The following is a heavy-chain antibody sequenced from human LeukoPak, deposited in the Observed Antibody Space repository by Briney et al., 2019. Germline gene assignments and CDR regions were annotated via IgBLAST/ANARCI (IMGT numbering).Heavy chain of an antibody. CDR1: GFTFSRYN. D-gene: IGHD1-26*01. J-gene: IGHJ4*02. V-gene: IGHV3-21*01. Sequence: GGSLRLSCEASGFTFSRYNMHWVRQAPGMGLEWVSSISTTSSHIRYADSVKGRFTISRDNARTSLYLQMTSLRAEDTAVYYCARADGDYGWELLPTSDWGQGTLVTVSS. CDR2: ISTTSSHI. CDR3: ARADGDYGWELLPTSD.